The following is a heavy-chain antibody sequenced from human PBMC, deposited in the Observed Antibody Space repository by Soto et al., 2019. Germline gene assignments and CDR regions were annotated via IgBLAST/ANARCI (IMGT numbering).Heavy chain of an antibody. D-gene: IGHD5-12*01. J-gene: IGHJ4*02. CDR2: ISAYNGNT. Sequence: ASVKVSCKASGYTFTNYAIHWVRQAPGQRLEWMGWISAYNGNTNYAQKLQGRVTMTTDTSTSTAYMELRSLGSDDTAVYYCARDNRRGYPFDYWGQGTLVTVSS. V-gene: IGHV1-18*01. CDR3: ARDNRRGYPFDY. CDR1: GYTFTNYA.